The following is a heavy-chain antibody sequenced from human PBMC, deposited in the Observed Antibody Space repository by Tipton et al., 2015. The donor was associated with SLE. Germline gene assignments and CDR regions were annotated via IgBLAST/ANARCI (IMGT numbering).Heavy chain of an antibody. CDR1: GGSISSSSYC. CDR2: IYYSGST. Sequence: LRLSCTVSGGSISSSSYCWGWIRQPPGKGLEWIGSIYYSGSTYYNPSLKSRVTISVDTSKNQFSLKLSSVTAADTAVYYCARRVGQCDFDYWGQGTLVTVSS. V-gene: IGHV4-39*07. CDR3: ARRVGQCDFDY. D-gene: IGHD6-19*01. J-gene: IGHJ4*02.